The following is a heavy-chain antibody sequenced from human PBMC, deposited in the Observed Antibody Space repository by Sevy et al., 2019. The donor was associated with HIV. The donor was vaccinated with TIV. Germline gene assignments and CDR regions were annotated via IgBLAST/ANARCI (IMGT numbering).Heavy chain of an antibody. V-gene: IGHV3-11*06. D-gene: IGHD2-15*01. J-gene: IGHJ4*02. CDR3: ARDGPIYPPATDY. CDR2: ISSSSSYT. CDR1: GFTFSDYY. Sequence: GGSLRPSCAASGFTFSDYYMSWIRQAPGKGLEWVSYISSSSSYTNYAYSVKGRFTISRDNAKNSLYLQMNSLRAEDTAVYYCARDGPIYPPATDYWGQGTLVTVSS.